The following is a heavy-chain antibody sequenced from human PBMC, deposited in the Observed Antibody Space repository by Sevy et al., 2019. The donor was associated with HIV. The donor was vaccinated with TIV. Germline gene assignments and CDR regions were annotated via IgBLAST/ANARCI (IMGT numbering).Heavy chain of an antibody. J-gene: IGHJ5*02. Sequence: SESLSLSCTVSGGSITNATYHWGWIRQPPGKGLEWIGSVSYIGTTFYNPSLKSRVTMSVDTSKNQFSLRLSSVTAGDTAVYYCAKHVGFFDPWGRGTLVTVSS. CDR3: AKHVGFFDP. CDR2: VSYIGTT. V-gene: IGHV4-39*01. D-gene: IGHD2-15*01. CDR1: GGSITNATYH.